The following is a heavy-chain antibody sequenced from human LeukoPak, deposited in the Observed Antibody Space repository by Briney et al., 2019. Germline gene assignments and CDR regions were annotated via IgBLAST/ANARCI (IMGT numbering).Heavy chain of an antibody. CDR2: ISFDGNDE. J-gene: IGHJ4*02. D-gene: IGHD1-1*01. V-gene: IGHV3-30*01. Sequence: GGSLRLSCAASGFTFSIFAMHWVRRAPGKGREWVAVISFDGNDEYYADSVKGRFTISRDNSKNTVGLQMNSLRGEDTAVFYCARSRQRMAGGRELEYHFDSWAEGSLVIVS. CDR3: ARSRQRMAGGRELEYHFDS. CDR1: GFTFSIFA.